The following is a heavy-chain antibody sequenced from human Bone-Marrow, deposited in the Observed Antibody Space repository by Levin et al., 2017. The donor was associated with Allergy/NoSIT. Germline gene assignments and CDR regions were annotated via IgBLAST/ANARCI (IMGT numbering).Heavy chain of an antibody. J-gene: IGHJ6*02. V-gene: IGHV3-9*01. CDR2: INWKGNSM. CDR3: AKDSRSSSSMDYYYYSGMDV. Sequence: PGGSLRLSCGASGFTFDDYAMHWVRQAPGRGLEWVSSINWKGNSMDYADSVKGRFTITRDNARNSLYLQMNSLRHEDTALYYCAKDSRSSSSMDYYYYSGMDVWGQGTTVTVSS. CDR1: GFTFDDYA. D-gene: IGHD6-6*01.